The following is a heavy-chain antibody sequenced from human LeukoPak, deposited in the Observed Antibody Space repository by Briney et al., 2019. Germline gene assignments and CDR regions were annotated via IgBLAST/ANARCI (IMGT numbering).Heavy chain of an antibody. V-gene: IGHV3-30*18. D-gene: IGHD6-19*01. Sequence: GGSLRLSCAASGFTFSSYGMHWVRQAPGKGLEWVAVISYDGSNKYYADSVKGRFTISRDNSKNTLYLQMNSLRAEDTAVYYCAKDTSSGRLDYWGQGTLVTVSS. CDR3: AKDTSSGRLDY. CDR2: ISYDGSNK. CDR1: GFTFSSYG. J-gene: IGHJ4*02.